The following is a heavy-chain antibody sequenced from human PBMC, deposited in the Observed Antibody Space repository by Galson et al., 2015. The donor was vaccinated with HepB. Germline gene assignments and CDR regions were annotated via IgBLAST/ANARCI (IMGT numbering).Heavy chain of an antibody. Sequence: SVKVSCKASGYTFTSYGISWVRQAPGQGLEWMGWISAYNGNTNYAQKFQGRVTMTTDTSTSTAYMELRSLRSDDTAVYYCARVLYSSGWYDYYYGMDVWGQGTTVTVSS. CDR1: GYTFTSYG. D-gene: IGHD6-19*01. V-gene: IGHV1-18*04. J-gene: IGHJ6*02. CDR2: ISAYNGNT. CDR3: ARVLYSSGWYDYYYGMDV.